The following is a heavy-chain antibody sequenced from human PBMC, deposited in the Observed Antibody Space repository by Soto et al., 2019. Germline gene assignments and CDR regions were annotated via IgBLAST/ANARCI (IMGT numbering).Heavy chain of an antibody. Sequence: QVQLVESGGGVVQPGRSLRLSCAASGFTFSSYAMHWVRQAPGKGLEWVAVISYDGSNKYYADSVKGRFTISRDNSKNTLYLQMNSLRAEDTAVYYCASTTVTTDYWGQGTLVTVSS. D-gene: IGHD4-17*01. CDR2: ISYDGSNK. V-gene: IGHV3-30-3*01. J-gene: IGHJ4*02. CDR3: ASTTVTTDY. CDR1: GFTFSSYA.